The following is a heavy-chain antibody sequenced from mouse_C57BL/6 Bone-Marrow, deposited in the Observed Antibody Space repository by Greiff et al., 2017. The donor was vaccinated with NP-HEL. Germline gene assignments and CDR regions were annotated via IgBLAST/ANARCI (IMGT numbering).Heavy chain of an antibody. J-gene: IGHJ2*01. CDR3: AREGPTVVATPPDY. CDR1: GYTFTSYW. CDR2: INPSNGGT. D-gene: IGHD1-1*01. V-gene: IGHV1-53*01. Sequence: VKLQQPGTELVKPGASVKLSCKASGYTFTSYWMHWVKQRPGQGLEWIGNINPSNGGTNYNEKFKSKATLTVDKSSSTAYMQLSSLTSEDSAVYYCAREGPTVVATPPDYWGQGTTLTVSS.